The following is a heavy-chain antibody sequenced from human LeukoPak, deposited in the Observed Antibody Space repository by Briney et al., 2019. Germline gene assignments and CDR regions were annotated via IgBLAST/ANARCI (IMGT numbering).Heavy chain of an antibody. CDR2: FSGSGGST. CDR3: AKSGLNRFDY. V-gene: IGHV3-23*01. Sequence: GGSLRLSCKASGFIFGDYVMSWFRQAPGRGLEWVSTFSGSGGSTHYADSVKGRFTISRDNSKNTLYLQMNSLRAEDTAVYYCAKSGLNRFDYWGQGTLVTVSS. J-gene: IGHJ4*02. D-gene: IGHD2-15*01. CDR1: GFIFGDYV.